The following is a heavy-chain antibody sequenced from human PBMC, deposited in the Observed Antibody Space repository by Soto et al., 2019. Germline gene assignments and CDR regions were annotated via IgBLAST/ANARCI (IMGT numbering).Heavy chain of an antibody. CDR2: INAGNGNT. Sequence: GASVKVSCKASGYTFTSYAMHWLRQAPGQRLEWMGWINAGNGNTKYSQKFQGRVTITRDTSASTAYMELSSLRSEDTAVYYCARDGDTARVLDWGQGTLVSVSS. CDR1: GYTFTSYA. CDR3: ARDGDTARVLD. J-gene: IGHJ4*02. V-gene: IGHV1-3*01. D-gene: IGHD5-18*01.